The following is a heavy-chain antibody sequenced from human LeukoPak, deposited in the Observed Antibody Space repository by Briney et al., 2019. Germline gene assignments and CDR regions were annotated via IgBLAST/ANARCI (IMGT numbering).Heavy chain of an antibody. D-gene: IGHD2-2*01. CDR2: INSDGSST. CDR3: SRVQHYYCSSTSCYRYFDY. Sequence: GGSLRLSCAASGFTFSSYWMHWVRQAPGKWLVWVSRINSDGSSTSYADSVKGRFTISRDNAKNTLYLQMNSLRAEDTAVYYCSRVQHYYCSSTSCYRYFDYWGQGTLVTVSS. J-gene: IGHJ4*02. V-gene: IGHV3-74*01. CDR1: GFTFSSYW.